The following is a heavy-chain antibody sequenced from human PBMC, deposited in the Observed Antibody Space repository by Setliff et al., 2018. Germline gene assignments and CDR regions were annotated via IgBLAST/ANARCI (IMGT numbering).Heavy chain of an antibody. CDR1: GGSISSGGYY. J-gene: IGHJ3*02. Sequence: SETLSLTCTASGGSISSGGYYWSWIRQHPGKGLEWIGYIYYSGSTYYNPSLKSRVTISVDTSKNQFSLKLSSVTAADTAVYYCARDPLTTTVRHAFDIWGQGTMVTVSS. V-gene: IGHV4-31*03. CDR3: ARDPLTTTVRHAFDI. D-gene: IGHD4-4*01. CDR2: IYYSGST.